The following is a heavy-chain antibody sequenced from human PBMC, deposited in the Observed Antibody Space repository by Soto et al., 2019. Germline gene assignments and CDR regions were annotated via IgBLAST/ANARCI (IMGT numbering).Heavy chain of an antibody. CDR3: ARLRPPGRFLGDY. J-gene: IGHJ4*02. V-gene: IGHV4-39*01. CDR1: GGSISSSSYY. CDR2: IYYSGST. Sequence: QLQLQESGPGLVKPSETLSLTCTVSGGSISSSSYYWGWIRQPPGKGLEWIGSIYYSGSTYYNPSLKSRGTISVDTCKNQLSLKLSSVTAADTAVYYCARLRPPGRFLGDYWCQGTLVTVSS. D-gene: IGHD3-3*01.